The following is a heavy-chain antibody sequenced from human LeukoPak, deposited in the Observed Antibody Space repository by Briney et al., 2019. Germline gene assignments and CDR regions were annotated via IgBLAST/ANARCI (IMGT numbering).Heavy chain of an antibody. D-gene: IGHD2/OR15-2a*01. CDR2: INQDGGER. J-gene: IGHJ4*02. CDR1: GFTFSTYW. CDR3: ARGGGRHVEY. Sequence: GGSLRLSCAASGFTFSTYWMSWVRQAPGKGLEWVANINQDGGERYYVDSVRGRFTISRDNAKNSLYLQMNSLRAEDTAVYYCARGGGRHVEYWGQGNLVTVSS. V-gene: IGHV3-7*05.